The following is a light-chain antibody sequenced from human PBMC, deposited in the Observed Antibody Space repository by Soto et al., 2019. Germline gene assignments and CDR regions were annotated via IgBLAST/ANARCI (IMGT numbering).Light chain of an antibody. CDR1: QSVNNS. J-gene: IGKJ5*01. CDR3: QQRNIWPPVT. Sequence: EIVMTQSPATLSVSPGERATLSCRASQSVNNSLAWYQPKPGQAPRLLIYGAFNRATGIPARFSGSGSGTDFTLTISSLEPEDFAVYYCQQRNIWPPVTFGQGTRLEN. V-gene: IGKV3-11*01. CDR2: GAF.